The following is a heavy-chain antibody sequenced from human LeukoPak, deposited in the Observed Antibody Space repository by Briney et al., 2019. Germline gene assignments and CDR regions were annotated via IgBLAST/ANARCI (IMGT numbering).Heavy chain of an antibody. J-gene: IGHJ2*01. Sequence: SQTLSLTCTVSGGSISSGGYYWSWIRQHPGKGLEWIGYIYYSGSTYYNPSLKSRVTISVDTCKNQFSLKLSSVTAADTAVYYCARDRYTVVSWYFDLWGRGTLVTVSS. CDR3: ARDRYTVVSWYFDL. D-gene: IGHD4-23*01. CDR2: IYYSGST. V-gene: IGHV4-31*03. CDR1: GGSISSGGYY.